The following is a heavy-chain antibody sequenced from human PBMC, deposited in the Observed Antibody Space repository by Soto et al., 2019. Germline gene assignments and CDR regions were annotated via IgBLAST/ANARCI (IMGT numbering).Heavy chain of an antibody. CDR2: ISAYNGNT. D-gene: IGHD3-9*01. J-gene: IGHJ5*02. V-gene: IGHV1-18*01. Sequence: GASVKVSCKASGYTFTSYGISWVRQAPGQGLEWIGWISAYNGNTNYAQKLQGRVTMTTDTSTSTAYMELRSLRSDDTAVYYCASGPGHDINNWFDPWGQGTLVTVS. CDR3: ASGPGHDINNWFDP. CDR1: GYTFTSYG.